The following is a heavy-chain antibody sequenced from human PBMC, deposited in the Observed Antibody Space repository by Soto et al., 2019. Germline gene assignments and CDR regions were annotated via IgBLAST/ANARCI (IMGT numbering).Heavy chain of an antibody. D-gene: IGHD3-10*01. Sequence: QVQLQESGPGLVKPSQTLSLTCTVSGGSISSGGYYWSWIRQHPGKGLEWIGYIYYSGSTYYNPSLMRRATISVDPSKTQFSLKLGSVTAADTAGYYCATYGSGTYKPTTFDYWGQGPLVTVSS. CDR2: IYYSGST. CDR1: GGSISSGGYY. V-gene: IGHV4-31*03. J-gene: IGHJ4*02. CDR3: ATYGSGTYKPTTFDY.